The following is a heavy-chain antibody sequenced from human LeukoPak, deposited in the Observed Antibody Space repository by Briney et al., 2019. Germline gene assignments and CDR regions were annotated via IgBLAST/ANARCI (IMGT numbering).Heavy chain of an antibody. CDR1: GYTFTDFY. CDR3: ARGVGSSWFDP. CDR2: INPNSGGG. V-gene: IGHV1-2*02. J-gene: IGHJ5*02. D-gene: IGHD6-13*01. Sequence: ASVKVSCKASGYTFTDFYVHWARQAPGQGLEWMGWINPNSGGGSFAQSFQGRVTMTRDTAISTAYMELRRLTSDDTAVYYCARGVGSSWFDPWGQGALVTVSS.